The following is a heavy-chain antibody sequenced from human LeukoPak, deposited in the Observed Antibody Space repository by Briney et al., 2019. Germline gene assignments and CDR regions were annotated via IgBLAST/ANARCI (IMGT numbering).Heavy chain of an antibody. CDR1: GFTFSSYA. Sequence: GGSLRLSCAASGFTFSSYAMSWVRQAPGKGLEWVSAISGSGGSTYYADSVKGRFTISRDNSKNTLYLQMNILRAEDTAVYYCAKDLQSITMIVVVMGDYWGQGTLVTVSS. V-gene: IGHV3-23*01. CDR3: AKDLQSITMIVVVMGDY. CDR2: ISGSGGST. J-gene: IGHJ4*02. D-gene: IGHD3-22*01.